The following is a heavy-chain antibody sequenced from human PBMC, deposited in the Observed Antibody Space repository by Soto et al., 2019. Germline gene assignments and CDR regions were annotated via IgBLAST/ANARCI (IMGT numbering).Heavy chain of an antibody. V-gene: IGHV1-69*13. J-gene: IGHJ6*02. Sequence: SVKVSCKASGGTFSSYAISWVRQAPGQGLEWMGGIIPIFGTANYAQKFQGRVTITADESTSTAYMELSSLRSEETAVYYCASVLWTNGVHYYGMDVWGQGTTVTVSS. CDR2: IIPIFGTA. CDR1: GGTFSSYA. CDR3: ASVLWTNGVHYYGMDV. D-gene: IGHD2-8*01.